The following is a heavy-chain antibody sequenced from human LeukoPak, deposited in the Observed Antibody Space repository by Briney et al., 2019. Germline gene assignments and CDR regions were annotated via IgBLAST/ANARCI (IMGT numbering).Heavy chain of an antibody. CDR1: GGSISSYY. D-gene: IGHD4-17*01. CDR2: IYYSGST. Sequence: TSETLSLTCTVSGGSISSYYWSWIRQPPGKGLEWIGYIYYSGSTNYNPSLKSRVTISVDTSKNQFSLKLSSVTAADTAVYYCARANGDPDYYYYMDVWGKGTTVTISS. CDR3: ARANGDPDYYYYMDV. J-gene: IGHJ6*03. V-gene: IGHV4-59*01.